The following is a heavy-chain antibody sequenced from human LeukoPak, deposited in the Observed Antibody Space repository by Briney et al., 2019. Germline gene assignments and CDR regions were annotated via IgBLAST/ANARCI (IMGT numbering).Heavy chain of an antibody. D-gene: IGHD5-18*01. J-gene: IGHJ3*02. CDR3: ARGGGYSPDDAFDI. Sequence: ASVKVSCKASGYTFTSSGISWVRQAPGQGLEWMGWISTYNGNTKYAQRLQGRVTMTTDTSTSTAYMELRSLRSDDTAVYYCARGGGYSPDDAFDIWGQGTMVTVSS. CDR1: GYTFTSSG. CDR2: ISTYNGNT. V-gene: IGHV1-18*01.